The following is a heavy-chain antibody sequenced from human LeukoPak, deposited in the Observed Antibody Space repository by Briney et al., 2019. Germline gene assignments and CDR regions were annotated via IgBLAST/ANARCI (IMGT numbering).Heavy chain of an antibody. D-gene: IGHD2-2*02. CDR3: ATEYLGYYFDY. CDR2: IYSGGST. Sequence: QPGGSLRLSCAASGFTVSSNYMTWVRQAPGKGLEWVSVIYSGGSTYYANSVKGRFTISRDNSKNTLYLQMNSLRAEDTAVYYCATEYLGYYFDYWGQGTLVTVSS. J-gene: IGHJ4*02. V-gene: IGHV3-53*01. CDR1: GFTVSSNY.